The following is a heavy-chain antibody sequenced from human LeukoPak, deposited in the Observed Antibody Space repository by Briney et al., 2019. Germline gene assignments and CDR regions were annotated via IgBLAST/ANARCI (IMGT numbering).Heavy chain of an antibody. J-gene: IGHJ3*02. Sequence: GGSLRLSCAASGFTFSSDSMNWVRQAPGKGLEWVSSISSSSSYIYYADSVKGRFTISRDNAKNSLYLQMNSLRAEDTAVYYCARARNALSSGYWAFDIWGQGTMVTVSS. CDR2: ISSSSSYI. V-gene: IGHV3-21*01. CDR1: GFTFSSDS. D-gene: IGHD3-22*01. CDR3: ARARNALSSGYWAFDI.